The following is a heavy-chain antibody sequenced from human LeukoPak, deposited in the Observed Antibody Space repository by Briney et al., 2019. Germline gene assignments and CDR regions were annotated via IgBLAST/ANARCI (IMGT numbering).Heavy chain of an antibody. CDR1: GFTFSGSA. J-gene: IGHJ6*02. CDR2: IRSKANSYAT. D-gene: IGHD2-15*01. CDR3: GRGYCSGGSCSDYYYYYGMDV. V-gene: IGHV3-73*01. Sequence: GGSLRLSCAGSGFTFSGSAMHWVRQASGKGLEGVGRIRSKANSYATAYAASVKGRFTISRDDSKNTAYLQMNSLKAEDTAVYYCGRGYCSGGSCSDYYYYYGMDVWGQGTTVTVSS.